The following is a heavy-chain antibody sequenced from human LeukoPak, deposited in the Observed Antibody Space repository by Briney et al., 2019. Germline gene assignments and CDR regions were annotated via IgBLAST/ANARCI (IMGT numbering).Heavy chain of an antibody. Sequence: GASVKVSCKASGYTFTSYGISWVRQAPGQGLEWMGWISAYNGNTNYAQKLQGRVTMTTDTSTSTAYMELRSLRSDVTAVYYCARVGQWLVQGRGASDYWGQGTLVTVSS. CDR1: GYTFTSYG. J-gene: IGHJ4*02. CDR3: ARVGQWLVQGRGASDY. D-gene: IGHD6-19*01. V-gene: IGHV1-18*04. CDR2: ISAYNGNT.